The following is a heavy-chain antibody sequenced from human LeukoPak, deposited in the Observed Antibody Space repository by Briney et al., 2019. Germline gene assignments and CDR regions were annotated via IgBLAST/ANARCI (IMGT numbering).Heavy chain of an antibody. D-gene: IGHD3-10*01. CDR3: ARVRGRGYYYYGMDV. CDR1: GGSFSGYY. Sequence: SDTLSLTCAVYGGSFSGYYWSWIRQPPGKGLEWIGEINHSGSTNYNPSLKSRVTISVDTSKNQFSLKLSSVTAADTAVYYCARVRGRGYYYYGMDVWGQGTTVTVSS. J-gene: IGHJ6*02. CDR2: INHSGST. V-gene: IGHV4-34*01.